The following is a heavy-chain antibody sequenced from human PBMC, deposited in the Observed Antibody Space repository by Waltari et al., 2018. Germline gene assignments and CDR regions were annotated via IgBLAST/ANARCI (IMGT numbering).Heavy chain of an antibody. CDR2: IFYLGGR. J-gene: IGHJ6*02. Sequence: LQLQESGPGLVKPSETLSLTCTVSGGSITTGVYYWVWIRQSPGKGLEWIGTIFYLGGRYFNASLLRRRISFAVNTSKKLCSLILRSATAADTVLYFCARRSDYFDGSLDFGMDVWGQGTTVTVSS. CDR3: ARRSDYFDGSLDFGMDV. V-gene: IGHV4-39*02. CDR1: GGSITTGVYY. D-gene: IGHD3-22*01.